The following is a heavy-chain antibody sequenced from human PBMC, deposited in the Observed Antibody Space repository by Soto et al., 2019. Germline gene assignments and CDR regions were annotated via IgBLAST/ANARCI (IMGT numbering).Heavy chain of an antibody. CDR1: GYTFTGYY. Sequence: ASVKVSCKASGYTFTGYYMHWVRQAPGQVLEWMGWINPNSGGTNYAQKFQGRVTMTRDTSISTAYMELSRLRSDDTAVYYCARDGVLLWFGDEYYFDYWGQGTLVTVSS. J-gene: IGHJ4*02. CDR3: ARDGVLLWFGDEYYFDY. D-gene: IGHD3-10*01. V-gene: IGHV1-2*02. CDR2: INPNSGGT.